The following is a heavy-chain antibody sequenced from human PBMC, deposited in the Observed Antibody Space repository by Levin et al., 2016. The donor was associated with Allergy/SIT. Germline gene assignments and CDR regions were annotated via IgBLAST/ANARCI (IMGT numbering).Heavy chain of an antibody. CDR2: ISSSSSTI. V-gene: IGHV3-48*01. J-gene: IGHJ6*02. D-gene: IGHD2-21*02. CDR3: ARDLAGVGGDWYYYYGMDV. CDR1: GFTFSSYS. Sequence: GGSLRLSCAASGFTFSSYSMNWVRQAPGKGLEWVSYISSSSSTIYYADSVKGRFTISRDNAKNSLYLQMNSLRAEDTAVYYCARDLAGVGGDWYYYYGMDVWGQGTTVTVSS.